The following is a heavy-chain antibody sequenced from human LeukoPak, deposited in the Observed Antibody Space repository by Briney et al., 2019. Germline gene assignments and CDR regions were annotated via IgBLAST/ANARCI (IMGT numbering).Heavy chain of an antibody. CDR2: INHSGST. V-gene: IGHV4-34*01. CDR1: GGSFSCYY. Sequence: ETSETLSLTCTVYGGSFSCYYWSWIRQPPGKWLEWIGEINHSGSTNYNPSLKSRVTISVDTSKNQFSLKLSSVTAADTAVYYCARRGSIFEDSEWRTAFDLWGQGTMVIVSS. CDR3: ARRGSIFEDSEWRTAFDL. J-gene: IGHJ3*01. D-gene: IGHD3-9*01.